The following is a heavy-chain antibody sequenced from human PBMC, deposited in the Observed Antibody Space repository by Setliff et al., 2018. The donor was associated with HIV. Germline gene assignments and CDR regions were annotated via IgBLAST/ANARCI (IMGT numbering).Heavy chain of an antibody. D-gene: IGHD6-13*01. CDR2: ISGYNGNT. J-gene: IGHJ3*02. Sequence: ASVMVSCKASGYTFSSYGISWVRQAPGQGLQWVGWISGYNGNTHYAQNVQGRVTMTTDTSTNTAYMDLRSLRSDDTAVYYRTKDGLAAGARAFDIWGQGTMVTVSS. CDR3: TKDGLAAGARAFDI. CDR1: GYTFSSYG. V-gene: IGHV1-18*01.